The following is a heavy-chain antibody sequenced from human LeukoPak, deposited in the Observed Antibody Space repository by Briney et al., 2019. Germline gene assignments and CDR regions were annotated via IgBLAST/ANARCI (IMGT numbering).Heavy chain of an antibody. CDR2: ISSSSSYI. J-gene: IGHJ4*01. D-gene: IGHD4/OR15-4a*01. CDR3: ARDRDPYGGKPFDY. Sequence: AGGSLRLSCAASGFTFSSYSMNWVRQAPGKGLEWVSSISSSSSYIYYADSVKGRFTISRDNAKNSLHLQMNSLRAEDTAVYYCARDRDPYGGKPFDYWGQEPWSPSPQ. V-gene: IGHV3-21*01. CDR1: GFTFSSYS.